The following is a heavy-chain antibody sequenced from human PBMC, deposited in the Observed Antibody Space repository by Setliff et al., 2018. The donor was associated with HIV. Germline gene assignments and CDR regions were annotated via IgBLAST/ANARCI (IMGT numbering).Heavy chain of an antibody. CDR1: GHTFTSYD. D-gene: IGHD6-13*01. V-gene: IGHV1-8*01. CDR2: MNLNSGNT. J-gene: IGHJ6*02. Sequence: ASVKVSCKSSGHTFTSYDINWVRQATGRGLEWMGWMNLNSGNTGYAQKFQGRVTMTRNTSISTAYMELSSLRSEDSAVYYCASSWSRVPYYGLDVWGQGTTVTVSS. CDR3: ASSWSRVPYYGLDV.